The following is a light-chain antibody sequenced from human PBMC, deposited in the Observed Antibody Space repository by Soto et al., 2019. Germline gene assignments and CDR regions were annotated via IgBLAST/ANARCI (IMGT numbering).Light chain of an antibody. V-gene: IGKV3-15*01. J-gene: IGKJ2*01. CDR2: GAS. CDR3: QQYHDWPPYT. Sequence: IVMTQSPATLSVSPGERATLSCRASQSVGSNLAWYQQKPGQAPRLLIYGASARATGIPARFRGSGSETEFTLTISSLQSEYFAIYYCQQYHDWPPYTFGQGTKVDIK. CDR1: QSVGSN.